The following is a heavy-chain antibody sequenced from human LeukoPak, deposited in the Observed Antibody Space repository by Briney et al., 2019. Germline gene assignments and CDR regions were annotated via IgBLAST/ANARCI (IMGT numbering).Heavy chain of an antibody. CDR3: GTGHPSRRAQYYYYYYMDV. CDR1: GYTFTSYG. J-gene: IGHJ6*03. V-gene: IGHV1-24*01. CDR2: FDPENGER. Sequence: ASVKVSCKASGYTFTSYGISWVRQAPGKGLEWMGGFDPENGERIYAQKFQGRVTMTEDTSTDTAYMELSSLRSEDTAVYYCGTGHPSRRAQYYYYYYMDVWGKGTTVTISS. D-gene: IGHD2-2*01.